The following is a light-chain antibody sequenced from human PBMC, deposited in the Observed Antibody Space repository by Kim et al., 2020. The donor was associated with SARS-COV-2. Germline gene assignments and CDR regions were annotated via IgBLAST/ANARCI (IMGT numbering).Light chain of an antibody. CDR1: QSVTSN. J-gene: IGKJ4*01. Sequence: DTVMTQFPATLSASPGERATLSCRASQSVTSNLAWYQQRPGQAPRLLVYGASTRATGVPTRFSGSGSGTEFTLTISSLQSEDFAIYYCLQYNNWPPLTFGGGTKVDIK. CDR2: GAS. CDR3: LQYNNWPPLT. V-gene: IGKV3-15*01.